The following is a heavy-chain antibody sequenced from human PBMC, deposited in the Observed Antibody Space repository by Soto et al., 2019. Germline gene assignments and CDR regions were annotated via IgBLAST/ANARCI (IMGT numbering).Heavy chain of an antibody. D-gene: IGHD6-19*01. J-gene: IGHJ6*03. CDR1: SGSISSSNW. CDR3: ARHRVLAVAGTAYYYYYYMDV. Sequence: QVQLQESGPGLVKPSGTLSLTCAVSSGSISSSNWWSWVRQPPGKGREWMGEIYHSGSTNYNPSLKSRVTTSVDKSKNQFSLKLSYVTAADTAVYYCARHRVLAVAGTAYYYYYYMDVWGKGTTVTVSS. V-gene: IGHV4-4*02. CDR2: IYHSGST.